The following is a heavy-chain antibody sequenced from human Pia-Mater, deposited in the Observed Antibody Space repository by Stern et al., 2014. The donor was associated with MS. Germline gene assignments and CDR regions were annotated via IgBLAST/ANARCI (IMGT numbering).Heavy chain of an antibody. CDR3: ARQTTAWASDV. V-gene: IGHV5-51*01. CDR2: ILPGDSET. Sequence: EVQLVESGAELIRPGESLKISCKGSGYKFSIYWIAWVRPMPGKGLEWMGIILPGDSETRYSPSFQGQVSMSADKSTSTAYLQWSSLNASDTAMYFCARQTTAWASDVWGQGTLVTVSS. D-gene: IGHD1-14*01. J-gene: IGHJ4*02. CDR1: GYKFSIYW.